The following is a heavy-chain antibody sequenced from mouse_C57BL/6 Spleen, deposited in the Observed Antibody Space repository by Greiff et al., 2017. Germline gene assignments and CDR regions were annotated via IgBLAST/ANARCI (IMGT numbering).Heavy chain of an antibody. D-gene: IGHD2-3*01. CDR3: ARDGELWFAY. CDR2: IDPSDSYT. V-gene: IGHV1-59*01. Sequence: VQIQQPGAELVRPGTSVKLSCKASGYTFTSYWMHWVKQRPGQGLEWIGVIDPSDSYTNYNQKFKGKATLTVDTSSSTAYMQLSSLTSEDSAVYYCARDGELWFAYWGQGTLVTVSA. CDR1: GYTFTSYW. J-gene: IGHJ3*01.